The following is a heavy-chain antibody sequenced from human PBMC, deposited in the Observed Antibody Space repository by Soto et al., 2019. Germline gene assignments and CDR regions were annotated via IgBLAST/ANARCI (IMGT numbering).Heavy chain of an antibody. Sequence: SETLSLTCTVSGGSISSYYWSWILQPAGKGLEWIGRIYTSGSTNYNPSLKSRVTMSVDTSKNQFSLKLSSVTAADTAVYYCARVPSLEQQLVRNGMDVWGQGTTVTAP. D-gene: IGHD6-13*01. V-gene: IGHV4-4*07. CDR2: IYTSGST. J-gene: IGHJ6*02. CDR1: GGSISSYY. CDR3: ARVPSLEQQLVRNGMDV.